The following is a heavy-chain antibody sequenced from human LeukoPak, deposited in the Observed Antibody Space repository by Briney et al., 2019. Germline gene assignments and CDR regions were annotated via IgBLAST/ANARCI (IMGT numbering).Heavy chain of an antibody. CDR2: ISVGGDT. CDR3: AKDRAPLTVFVVAPTASFDH. Sequence: PGGSLRHSCAASRFTFSNYAMSWVRQAPGKGLEWVSAISVGGDTYYADSVRGRFTISRDSSKSTLYLQMNSLRAEDTAIYYCAKDRAPLTVFVVAPTASFDHWGQGTLVTVSS. CDR1: RFTFSNYA. V-gene: IGHV3-23*01. J-gene: IGHJ4*02. D-gene: IGHD3-3*01.